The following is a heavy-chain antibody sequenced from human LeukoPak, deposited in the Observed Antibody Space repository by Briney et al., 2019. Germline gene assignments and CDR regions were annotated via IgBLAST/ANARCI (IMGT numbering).Heavy chain of an antibody. J-gene: IGHJ5*02. D-gene: IGHD2-2*01. CDR3: ARHQRYCSSTSCSSEWFDP. Sequence: GGSLRLSCAASGFTVSSNYMSWVRQAPRKGLEWVSVIYSGGSTYYADSVKGRFTISRDKSKNTLYLQMNSLRAEDTAVYYCARHQRYCSSTSCSSEWFDPWGQGTLVTVSS. V-gene: IGHV3-53*01. CDR2: IYSGGST. CDR1: GFTVSSNY.